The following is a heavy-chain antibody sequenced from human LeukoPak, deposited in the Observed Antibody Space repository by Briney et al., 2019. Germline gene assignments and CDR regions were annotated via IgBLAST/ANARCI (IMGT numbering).Heavy chain of an antibody. Sequence: GGSLRLSCAASGFTFSDYYMSWIRQAPGKGLEWVSYISSSGSTIYYADSVKGRFTISRDNAKNSLYLQMNSLRAEDTAVYYCAKDQKYQLLYLFDYWGQGTLVTVSS. CDR3: AKDQKYQLLYLFDY. J-gene: IGHJ4*02. CDR1: GFTFSDYY. V-gene: IGHV3-11*04. D-gene: IGHD2-2*02. CDR2: ISSSGSTI.